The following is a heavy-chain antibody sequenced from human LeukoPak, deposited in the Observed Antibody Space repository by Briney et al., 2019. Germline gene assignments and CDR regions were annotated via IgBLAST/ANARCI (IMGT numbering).Heavy chain of an antibody. Sequence: SETLSLTCTVSGGSISSGGYYWSWIRQHPGKGLEWIGYIYYSGSTYYNPSLKSRVTISVDTSKNQFSLKLSSVTAADTAVYHCARVSVATIQFDPWGQGTLVTVSS. D-gene: IGHD5-12*01. CDR2: IYYSGST. J-gene: IGHJ5*02. V-gene: IGHV4-31*03. CDR1: GGSISSGGYY. CDR3: ARVSVATIQFDP.